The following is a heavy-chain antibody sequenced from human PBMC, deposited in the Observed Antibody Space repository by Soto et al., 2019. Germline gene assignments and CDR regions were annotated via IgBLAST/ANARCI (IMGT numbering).Heavy chain of an antibody. CDR3: AREVGATLNSLDP. CDR2: IIPIFGTA. V-gene: IGHV1-69*13. Sequence: SVKVSCKASGGTFSSYAISWVRQAPGQGLEWMGGIIPIFGTANYAQKFQGRVTITADESTSTAYMELSSLRSEDTAVYYCAREVGATLNSLDPCGQGTMVTVSS. D-gene: IGHD1-26*01. J-gene: IGHJ5*02. CDR1: GGTFSSYA.